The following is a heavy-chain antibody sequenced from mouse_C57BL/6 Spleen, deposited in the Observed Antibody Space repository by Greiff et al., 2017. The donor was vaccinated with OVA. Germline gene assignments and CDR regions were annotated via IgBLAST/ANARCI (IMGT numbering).Heavy chain of an antibody. CDR3: ARGGSSYWYVDV. CDR2: ISYDGSN. J-gene: IGHJ1*03. CDR1: GYSITSGYY. D-gene: IGHD1-1*01. V-gene: IGHV3-6*01. Sequence: DVKLQESGPGLVKPSQSLSLTCSVTGYSITSGYYWNWIRQFPGNKLEWMGYISYDGSNNYNPSLKNRISITRDTSKNQFFLKLTSVTTEDTATYYCARGGSSYWYVDVWDTGTTVTVTS.